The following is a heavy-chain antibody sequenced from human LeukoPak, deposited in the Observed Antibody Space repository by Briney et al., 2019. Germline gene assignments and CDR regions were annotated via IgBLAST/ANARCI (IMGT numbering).Heavy chain of an antibody. CDR1: GFTVSSNY. CDR2: ISYDGSNK. V-gene: IGHV3-30*03. CDR3: ARERVRGVIFPFDY. Sequence: GGSLRLSCAASGFTVSSNYMSWVRQAPGKGLEWVAVISYDGSNKYYADSVKGRFTISRDNSKNTLYLQMNSLRAEDTAVYYCARERVRGVIFPFDYWGQGTLVTVSS. D-gene: IGHD3-10*01. J-gene: IGHJ4*02.